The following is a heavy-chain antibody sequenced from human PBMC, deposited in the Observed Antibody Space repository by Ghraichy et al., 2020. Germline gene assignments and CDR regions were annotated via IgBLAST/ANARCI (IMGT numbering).Heavy chain of an antibody. CDR3: AKEGGRLGEGAFDV. V-gene: IGHV3-23*01. CDR1: EFTFDGYP. J-gene: IGHJ3*01. D-gene: IGHD3-10*01. CDR2: LGADGRST. Sequence: GGSLRLSCAVSEFTFDGYPMTWVRQAPGKGLEWVSTLGADGRSTFYAASVKGRFPISSDKSKRTMYLQRNSLSADDTAVYYCAKEGGRLGEGAFDVWGQGTKVTVSS.